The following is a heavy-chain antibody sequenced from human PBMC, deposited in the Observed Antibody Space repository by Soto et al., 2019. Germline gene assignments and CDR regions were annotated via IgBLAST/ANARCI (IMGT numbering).Heavy chain of an antibody. Sequence: QVQLVQSGAEVKKPGSSVKVSCTASGGTFSSYAISWVRQAPGQGLEWMGGIIPIFGTANYAQKFQGRVTITADESTSTAYMELSSLRSEDTAVYYCARDHSVLMVYATPYYYGMDVWGQGTPVTVSS. CDR1: GGTFSSYA. D-gene: IGHD2-8*01. J-gene: IGHJ6*02. CDR3: ARDHSVLMVYATPYYYGMDV. V-gene: IGHV1-69*01. CDR2: IIPIFGTA.